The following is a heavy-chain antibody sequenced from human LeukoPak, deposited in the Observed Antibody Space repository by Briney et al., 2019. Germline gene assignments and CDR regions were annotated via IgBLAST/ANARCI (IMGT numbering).Heavy chain of an antibody. J-gene: IGHJ3*02. V-gene: IGHV1-69*13. CDR1: GGTFSSYA. D-gene: IGHD3-3*01. CDR2: IIPIFGTA. CDR3: ARERVASHAFDI. Sequence: PVASVKVSCKASGGTFSSYAISWVRQAPGQGLGWMGGIIPIFGTANYAQKFQGRVTITADESTSTAYMELSSLRSEDTVVYYCARERVASHAFDIWGQGTMVTVSS.